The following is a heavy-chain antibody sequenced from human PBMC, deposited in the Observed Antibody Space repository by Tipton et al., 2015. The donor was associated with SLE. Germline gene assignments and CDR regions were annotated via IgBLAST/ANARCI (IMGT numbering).Heavy chain of an antibody. CDR3: ASPTSPKVFD. CDR2: ISWNSGSI. CDR1: GFTFNSYA. Sequence: SLRLSCAASGFTFNSYAMHWVRQAPGKGLEWVSGISWNSGSIGYADSVKGRFTISRDNAKNSLYLQMNSLRPEDTVTVSSASPTSPKVFD. V-gene: IGHV3-9*01. J-gene: IGHJ5*02. D-gene: IGHD2-2*01.